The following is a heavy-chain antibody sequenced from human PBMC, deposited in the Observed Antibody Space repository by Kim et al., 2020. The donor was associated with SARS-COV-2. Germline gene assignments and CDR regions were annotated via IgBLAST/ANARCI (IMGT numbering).Heavy chain of an antibody. Sequence: GESLKISCKGSGYSFTSYWIGWVRQMPGKGLEWMGIIYPGDSDTRYSPSFQGQVTISADKSISTAYLQWSSLKASDTAMYYCARPGRDYPRDYYGMDVWGQGTTVTVSS. CDR3: ARPGRDYPRDYYGMDV. CDR2: IYPGDSDT. J-gene: IGHJ6*02. D-gene: IGHD1-26*01. CDR1: GYSFTSYW. V-gene: IGHV5-51*01.